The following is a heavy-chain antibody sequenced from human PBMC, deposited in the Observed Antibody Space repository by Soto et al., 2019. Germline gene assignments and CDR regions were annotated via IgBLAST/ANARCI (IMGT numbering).Heavy chain of an antibody. CDR1: GFTFSSYG. CDR3: AKDIVLMVYAGNFDY. Sequence: QVQLVESGGGVVQPGRSLRLSCAASGFTFSSYGMHWVRQAPGKGLEWVAVISYDGINEDYADSVKGRFNSSRDNSKNTRYLQMNSLRAEDTAVYYCAKDIVLMVYAGNFDYWGQGTLVTVSS. D-gene: IGHD2-8*01. V-gene: IGHV3-30*18. J-gene: IGHJ4*02. CDR2: ISYDGINE.